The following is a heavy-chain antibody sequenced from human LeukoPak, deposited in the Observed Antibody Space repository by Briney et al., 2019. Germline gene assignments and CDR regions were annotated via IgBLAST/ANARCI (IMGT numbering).Heavy chain of an antibody. CDR3: ARRAKWLARNYYYGMDV. CDR1: GYTFTGYY. Sequence: ASVKVSCKASGYTFTGYYLHWVRQAPGQGLEWMGWINSNSGGTNYAQKFQGRVTMTRDTSITTVYMELSRLGSDDTAVYYCARRAKWLARNYYYGMDVWGQGTTVTVSS. CDR2: INSNSGGT. D-gene: IGHD6-19*01. V-gene: IGHV1-2*02. J-gene: IGHJ6*02.